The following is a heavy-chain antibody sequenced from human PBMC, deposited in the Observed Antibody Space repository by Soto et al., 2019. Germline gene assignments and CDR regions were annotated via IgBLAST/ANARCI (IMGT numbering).Heavy chain of an antibody. CDR2: INPNNGGT. CDR3: AREVTYGGGSFSLGL. V-gene: IGHV1-2*02. D-gene: IGHD3-10*01. Sequence: ASVKVSCKTSGYFFTSYYIHWVRQAPGQGLAWMGWINPNNGGTNSAQKFQGRVTMTSDTSINTAYMETTSLRSDDTALYYCAREVTYGGGSFSLGLWGQGTLVTVSS. J-gene: IGHJ4*02. CDR1: GYFFTSYY.